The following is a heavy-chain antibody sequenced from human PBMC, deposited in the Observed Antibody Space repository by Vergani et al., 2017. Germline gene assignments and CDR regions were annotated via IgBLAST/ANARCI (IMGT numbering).Heavy chain of an antibody. CDR3: AIDASLYSSSWDAFDS. CDR1: GFTFSSYW. J-gene: IGHJ3*02. D-gene: IGHD6-13*01. V-gene: IGHV3-7*01. Sequence: EVQLVESGGGLVQPGGSLRLSCAASGFTFSSYWMSWVRQAPGKGLEWVANIKQDGSEKYYVDSVKGRFTISIDNAKNSLYLQMNSLRAEDTAVYYCAIDASLYSSSWDAFDSWGEGRLVTVSS. CDR2: IKQDGSEK.